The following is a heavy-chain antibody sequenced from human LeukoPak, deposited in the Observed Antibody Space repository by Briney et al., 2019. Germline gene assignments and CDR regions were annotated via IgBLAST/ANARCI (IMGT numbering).Heavy chain of an antibody. V-gene: IGHV1-3*01. CDR2: INAGNGNT. D-gene: IGHD5-24*01. J-gene: IGHJ1*01. CDR3: ARDQVERATIGNFQH. Sequence: GASVKVSCKASGYTFTSYYMHWVRQAPGQRLEWMGWINAGNGNTKYSQKFQGRVTITRDTSATTAYMELSSLRSEDTAVYYCARDQVERATIGNFQHWGQGTLVTVSS. CDR1: GYTFTSYY.